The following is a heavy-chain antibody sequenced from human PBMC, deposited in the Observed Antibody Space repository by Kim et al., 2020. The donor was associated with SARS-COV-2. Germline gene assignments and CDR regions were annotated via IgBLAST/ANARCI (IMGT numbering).Heavy chain of an antibody. J-gene: IGHJ4*02. V-gene: IGHV4-31*03. Sequence: SETLSLTCTVSGGSISSGVYYWSWIRQHPGKGLEWIGYIYYSGSTYYNPSLKSRVTISVDTSKNQFSLKLSSVTAADTAVYYCASLNYVGATIDYWGQGTLVTVSS. D-gene: IGHD1-26*01. CDR2: IYYSGST. CDR3: ASLNYVGATIDY. CDR1: GGSISSGVYY.